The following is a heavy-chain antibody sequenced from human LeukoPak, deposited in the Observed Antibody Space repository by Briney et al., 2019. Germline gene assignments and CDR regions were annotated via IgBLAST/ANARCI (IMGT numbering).Heavy chain of an antibody. Sequence: GGSLRLSCAASGFTFSSYAMSWVRQAPGKGLGRVSAISGSRGSTYYADSVKGRFTISRDNSKNTLYLQMNSLRAEDTAVYYCAKDPGYYDSSGYYYDDYWGQGTLVTVSS. CDR3: AKDPGYYDSSGYYYDDY. D-gene: IGHD3-22*01. CDR1: GFTFSSYA. V-gene: IGHV3-23*01. J-gene: IGHJ4*02. CDR2: ISGSRGST.